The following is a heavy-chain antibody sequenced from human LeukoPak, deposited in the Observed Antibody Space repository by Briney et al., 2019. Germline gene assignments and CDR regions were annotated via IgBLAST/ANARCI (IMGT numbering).Heavy chain of an antibody. CDR3: ARATGITGTDFDY. V-gene: IGHV4-4*02. J-gene: IGHJ4*02. CDR1: GGSISSSNW. D-gene: IGHD1-20*01. CDR2: IYHSGST. Sequence: PSETLSLTCTVSGGSISSSNWWSWVRQPPGKGLEWIGEIYHSGSTNYNPSLKSRVTISVDKSKNQFSLKLSSVTAADTAVYYCARATGITGTDFDYWGQGTLVTVSS.